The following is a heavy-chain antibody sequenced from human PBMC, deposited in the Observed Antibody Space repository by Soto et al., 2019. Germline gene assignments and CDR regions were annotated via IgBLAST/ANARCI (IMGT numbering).Heavy chain of an antibody. V-gene: IGHV3-30*14. D-gene: IGHD3-9*01. J-gene: IGHJ5*02. Sequence: PGGSLRLSCAASGFTFSSYAMHWVRQAPGKGLEWVAVISYDGSNKYYADSVKGRFTISRDNSKNTLYLQMNSLRPEDTAVYYCVKVSTFYDILTGYYSTNFFDPCGQGTMVIVSA. CDR2: ISYDGSNK. CDR3: VKVSTFYDILTGYYSTNFFDP. CDR1: GFTFSSYA.